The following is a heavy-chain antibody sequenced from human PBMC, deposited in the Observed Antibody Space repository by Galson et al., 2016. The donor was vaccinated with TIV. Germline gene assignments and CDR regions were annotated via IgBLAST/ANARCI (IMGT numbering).Heavy chain of an antibody. J-gene: IGHJ4*02. CDR3: AKSPAYYYASSGYYRTGDYYFDY. CDR1: GFTFSTFA. Sequence: SLRLSCAVSGFTFSTFAMSWVRQAPGKGLEWVSGISGSGDSTNYADSVKGRFTISRDNSKNTLYLLMNSLRADDTAVYYCAKSPAYYYASSGYYRTGDYYFDYWGQGTLVTVSS. V-gene: IGHV3-23*01. CDR2: ISGSGDST. D-gene: IGHD3-22*01.